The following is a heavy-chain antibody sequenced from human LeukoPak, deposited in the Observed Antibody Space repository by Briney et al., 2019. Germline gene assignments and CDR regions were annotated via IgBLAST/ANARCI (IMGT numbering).Heavy chain of an antibody. D-gene: IGHD4-17*01. J-gene: IGHJ4*02. CDR2: ISSSGSTI. Sequence: GGSLRLSCAASGFTFSDYYMSWIRQAPGKGLEWVSYISSSGSTIYYADSVKGRFTLSSDNAKTLLYLKMNSLSAEDTAVYYCARVWEFVNILDYGDYVDYWGQGTLVTVSS. CDR3: ARVWEFVNILDYGDYVDY. CDR1: GFTFSDYY. V-gene: IGHV3-11*04.